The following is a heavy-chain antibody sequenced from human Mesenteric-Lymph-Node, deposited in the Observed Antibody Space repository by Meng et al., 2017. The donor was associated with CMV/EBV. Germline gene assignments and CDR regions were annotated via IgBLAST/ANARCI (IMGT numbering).Heavy chain of an antibody. V-gene: IGHV3-21*01. Sequence: GGSLRLSCAASGFTFSSYEMNWVRQTPGRGLEWVSSISSSGSFIHYADSVKGRFTISRDNAKNTLYLQMNSLRAEDTAMYYCARDLVDYTNRRFDYWGQGTLVTVSS. CDR2: ISSSGSFI. CDR1: GFTFSSYE. CDR3: ARDLVDYTNRRFDY. J-gene: IGHJ4*02. D-gene: IGHD4-11*01.